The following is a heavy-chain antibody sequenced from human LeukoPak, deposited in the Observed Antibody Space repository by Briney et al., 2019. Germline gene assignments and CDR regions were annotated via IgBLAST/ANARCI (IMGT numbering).Heavy chain of an antibody. CDR3: ARHEDNYYDSSGYYCVGY. CDR1: GGSISSSSYY. D-gene: IGHD3-22*01. J-gene: IGHJ4*02. V-gene: IGHV4-39*01. CDR2: IYYSGST. Sequence: SETLSLTCTVSGGSISSSSYYWGWIRQPPGKGLEWIGSIYYSGSTYYNPSLKSRVTISVDTSKNQFSLKLSSVTAADTAVYYCARHEDNYYDSSGYYCVGYWGQGTLVTVSS.